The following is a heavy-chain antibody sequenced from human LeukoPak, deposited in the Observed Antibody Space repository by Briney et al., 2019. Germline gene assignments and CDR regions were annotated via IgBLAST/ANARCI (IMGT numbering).Heavy chain of an antibody. CDR3: ARGAKWLQND. Sequence: PSETLSLTCAVYGGSFSGYYWSWIRQPPGKGLEWIGEINHSGSTNYNPSLKSRVTISVDTSKNQFSLKLSSVTAADTAVYYCARGAKWLQNDWGQGTLVTVSS. D-gene: IGHD5-12*01. CDR1: GGSFSGYY. V-gene: IGHV4-34*01. J-gene: IGHJ4*02. CDR2: INHSGST.